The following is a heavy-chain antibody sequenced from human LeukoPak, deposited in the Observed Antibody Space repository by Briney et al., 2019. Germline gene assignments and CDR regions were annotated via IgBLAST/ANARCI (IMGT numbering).Heavy chain of an antibody. CDR1: GGSISSSNW. J-gene: IGHJ4*02. CDR2: IYHSGST. CDR3: AKEVVDGLGTYRTVNYFDY. V-gene: IGHV4-4*02. Sequence: SGTLSLTCAVSGGSISSSNWWSWVRQPPGKGLEWIGEIYHSGSTNYNPSLKSRVTISVDKSKNQFSLKLSSVTAADTAIYYCAKEVVDGLGTYRTVNYFDYWGQGTLVTVPS. D-gene: IGHD3-16*01.